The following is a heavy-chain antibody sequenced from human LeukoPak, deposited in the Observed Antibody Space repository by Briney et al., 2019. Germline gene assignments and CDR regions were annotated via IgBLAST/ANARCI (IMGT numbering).Heavy chain of an antibody. D-gene: IGHD3-9*01. CDR3: ARGHYDVLAASYKWTPDY. CDR1: GFTFSSYW. J-gene: IGHJ4*02. V-gene: IGHV3-74*01. Sequence: PGGSLRLSCAASGFTFSSYWMHWVRQAPGKGLVWVSRINSDGSSTSYADSVKGRFTISRDNAKNTLYLQLNSLRVEDTAVYYCARGHYDVLAASYKWTPDYWGQGTLVTVSS. CDR2: INSDGSST.